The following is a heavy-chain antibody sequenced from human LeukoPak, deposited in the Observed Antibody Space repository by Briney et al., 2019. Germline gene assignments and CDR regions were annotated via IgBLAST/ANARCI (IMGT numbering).Heavy chain of an antibody. D-gene: IGHD3-10*01. Sequence: GGSLILPCAASGFTVSSNYMSWVRQAPGRGLEWVSVIYSGGSTYYADSVKGRFTISRDNSKNTLFLQMNSLRAGDTAVYYCARGTVTMVDYWGQGTLVTVSS. CDR1: GFTVSSNY. J-gene: IGHJ4*02. V-gene: IGHV3-66*01. CDR2: IYSGGST. CDR3: ARGTVTMVDY.